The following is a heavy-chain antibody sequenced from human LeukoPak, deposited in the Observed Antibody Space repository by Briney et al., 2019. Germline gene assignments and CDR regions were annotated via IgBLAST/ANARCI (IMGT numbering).Heavy chain of an antibody. CDR3: AHSEDTALVHDAFDI. J-gene: IGHJ3*02. Sequence: SGPTLVNPTQTLTLTCTFSGFSLSTSGVAVGWIRQPPGKALEWLALIYWDDDRRYSPSLKSRLSITKDTSKNQVVLTMTNMDPVDTATYYCAHSEDTALVHDAFDIWGQGTMVTVSS. CDR2: IYWDDDR. D-gene: IGHD5-18*01. V-gene: IGHV2-5*02. CDR1: GFSLSTSGVA.